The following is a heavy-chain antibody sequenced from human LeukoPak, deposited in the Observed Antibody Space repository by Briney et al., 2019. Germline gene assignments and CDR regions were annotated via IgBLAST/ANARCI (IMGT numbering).Heavy chain of an antibody. CDR3: ARVSYSSSWYYFGERYYYYMDV. CDR2: ISAYNGNT. J-gene: IGHJ6*03. V-gene: IGHV1-18*01. Sequence: ASVKVSCKASGGTFSSYAISWVRQAPGQGLEWMGWISAYNGNTNYAQKLQGRVTMTTDTSTSTAYMELRSLRSDDTAVYYCARVSYSSSWYYFGERYYYYMDVWGKGTTVTVSS. D-gene: IGHD6-13*01. CDR1: GGTFSSYA.